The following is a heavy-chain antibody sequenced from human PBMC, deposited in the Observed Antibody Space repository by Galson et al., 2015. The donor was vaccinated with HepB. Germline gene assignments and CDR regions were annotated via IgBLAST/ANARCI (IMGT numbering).Heavy chain of an antibody. Sequence: SLRLSCAASGFTFSSYGMHWVRQAPGKGLEWVAVISYDGSNKYYADSVKGRFTISRDNSKNTLYLQMNSLRAEDTAVYYCAKSRLGLRDAFDIWGQGTMVTVSS. CDR1: GFTFSSYG. CDR2: ISYDGSNK. V-gene: IGHV3-30*18. J-gene: IGHJ3*02. CDR3: AKSRLGLRDAFDI.